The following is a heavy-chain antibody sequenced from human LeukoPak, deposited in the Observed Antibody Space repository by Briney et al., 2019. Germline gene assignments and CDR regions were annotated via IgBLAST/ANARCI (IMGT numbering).Heavy chain of an antibody. V-gene: IGHV4-34*01. Sequence: PSETLSLTCAVYGGSFCGYYWSWIRQPPGKGLEWIGEINHSGSTNYNPSLKSRVTISVDTSKNQFSLKLSSVTAADTAVYYCARGYTTRYYYDSSGYSRLFDYWGQGTLVTVSS. CDR3: ARGYTTRYYYDSSGYSRLFDY. CDR1: GGSFCGYY. J-gene: IGHJ4*02. D-gene: IGHD3-22*01. CDR2: INHSGST.